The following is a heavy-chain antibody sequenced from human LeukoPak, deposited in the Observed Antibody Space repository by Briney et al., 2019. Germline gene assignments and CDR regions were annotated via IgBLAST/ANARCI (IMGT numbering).Heavy chain of an antibody. D-gene: IGHD3-9*01. CDR2: ISSSSSYI. V-gene: IGHV3-21*04. CDR3: AKEWRKYYDILTGYYNWFDP. Sequence: PGGSLRLSCAASEFTFSSYSMDWVRQAPGKGLEWVSSISSSSSYIYYADSVKGRFTISRDNAKNSLYLQMNSLRAEDTAVYYCAKEWRKYYDILTGYYNWFDPWGQGTLVTVSS. J-gene: IGHJ5*02. CDR1: EFTFSSYS.